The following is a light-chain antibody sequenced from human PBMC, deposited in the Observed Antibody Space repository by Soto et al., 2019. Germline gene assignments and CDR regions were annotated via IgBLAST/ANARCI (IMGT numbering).Light chain of an antibody. J-gene: IGKJ5*01. Sequence: EIVLTQSPGTPFFSLVEGATPCFRAIQSVSSSYLAWYQQKPGQAPRLLIYGASSRATGIPDRFSGGGSGTDFTLTISRLEPEDFAAYYCQQYGTSPPVTFGQGTRLENK. V-gene: IGKV3-20*01. CDR3: QQYGTSPPVT. CDR1: QSVSSSY. CDR2: GAS.